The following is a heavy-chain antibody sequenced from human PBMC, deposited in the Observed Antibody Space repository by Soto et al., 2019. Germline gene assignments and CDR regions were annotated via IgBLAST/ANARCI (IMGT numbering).Heavy chain of an antibody. CDR2: IYYSGST. Sequence: SETLSLTCTASGGSISSYYWSWIRQPPGKGLEWIGYIYYSGSTNYNPSLKSRVTISVDTSKNQFSLKLSSVTAADTAVYYCARDVYCSSTSCMGGNWFDPWGQGTLVTVSS. J-gene: IGHJ5*02. D-gene: IGHD2-2*01. CDR3: ARDVYCSSTSCMGGNWFDP. V-gene: IGHV4-59*01. CDR1: GGSISSYY.